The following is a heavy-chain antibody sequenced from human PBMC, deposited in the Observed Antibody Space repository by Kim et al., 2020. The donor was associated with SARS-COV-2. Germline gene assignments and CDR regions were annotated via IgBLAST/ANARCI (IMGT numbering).Heavy chain of an antibody. CDR2: ISSSSSTI. Sequence: GGSLRLSCAASGFTFSSYSMNWVRQAPGKGLEWVSYISSSSSTIYYADSVKGRFTISRDNAKNSLYLQMNSLRDEDTAVYYCARVSSTNPYYYYGMDVWGQGTTVTVSS. J-gene: IGHJ6*02. D-gene: IGHD2-2*01. CDR1: GFTFSSYS. CDR3: ARVSSTNPYYYYGMDV. V-gene: IGHV3-48*02.